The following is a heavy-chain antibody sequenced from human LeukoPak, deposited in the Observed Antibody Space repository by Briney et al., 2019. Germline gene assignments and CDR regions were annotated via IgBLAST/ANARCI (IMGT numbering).Heavy chain of an antibody. D-gene: IGHD3-3*01. Sequence: GGSLRLSCAASGFTFSSYWMHWVRQAPGKGLVWVSRINSDGSSTSYADSVKGRFTISGDNAKNTLYLQMNSLRAEDTAVYYCARELGGSYYDFWSGYLIHNWFDPWGQGTLVTVSS. J-gene: IGHJ5*02. CDR3: ARELGGSYYDFWSGYLIHNWFDP. CDR2: INSDGSST. V-gene: IGHV3-74*01. CDR1: GFTFSSYW.